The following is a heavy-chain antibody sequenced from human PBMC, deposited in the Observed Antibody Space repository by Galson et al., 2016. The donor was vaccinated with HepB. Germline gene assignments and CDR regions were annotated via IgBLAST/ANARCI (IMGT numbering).Heavy chain of an antibody. J-gene: IGHJ6*02. CDR3: ASGVVVPAAPTNQYFYFSAMDV. D-gene: IGHD2-2*01. V-gene: IGHV1-18*01. Sequence: SVKVSCKASGDAFTSYGVSWVRQAPGQGLEWMGWISNYKGDTDYAQNFQGRVTMPRDTSTCTAYMELRSLRSDDTAVYYCASGVVVPAAPTNQYFYFSAMDVWGQGTTVTVSS. CDR1: GDAFTSYG. CDR2: ISNYKGDT.